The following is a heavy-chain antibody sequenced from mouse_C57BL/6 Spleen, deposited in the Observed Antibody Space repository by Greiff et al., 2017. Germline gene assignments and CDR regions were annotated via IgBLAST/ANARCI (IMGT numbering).Heavy chain of an antibody. V-gene: IGHV5-4*01. J-gene: IGHJ3*01. CDR2: ISDGGSYT. CDR3: AREGNYYGSSAWFAY. D-gene: IGHD1-1*01. CDR1: GFTFSSYA. Sequence: VQGVESGGGLVKPGGSLKLSCAASGFTFSSYAMSWVRQTPEKRLEWVATISDGGSYTYYPDNVKGRFTISRDNAKNNLYLQMSHLKSEDTAMYYCAREGNYYGSSAWFAYWGQGTLVTVSA.